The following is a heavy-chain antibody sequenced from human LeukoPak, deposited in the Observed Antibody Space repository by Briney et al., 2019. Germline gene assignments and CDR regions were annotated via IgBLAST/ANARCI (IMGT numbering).Heavy chain of an antibody. CDR3: ARPSGSDAFDI. CDR1: GFTFSSYS. Sequence: GGSLRLSWAASGFTFSSYSMNWVRQAPGRGLEWVSYISSSSSTIYYADSVKGRFTISRDNAKNSLYLQMNSLRAEDTAVYYCARPSGSDAFDIWGQGTMVTVSS. CDR2: ISSSSSTI. V-gene: IGHV3-48*01. J-gene: IGHJ3*02. D-gene: IGHD1-26*01.